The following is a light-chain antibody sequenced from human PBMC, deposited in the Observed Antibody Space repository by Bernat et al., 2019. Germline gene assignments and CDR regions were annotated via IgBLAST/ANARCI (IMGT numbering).Light chain of an antibody. J-gene: IGKJ2*03. CDR3: QHYHLSPPYS. V-gene: IGKV3-15*01. CDR2: AAS. CDR1: QSVGSH. Sequence: EIVMTQSPATLSVSPGERATLFCRASQSVGSHLTWFQKKPGQAPRLLIYAASTRATDIPARFSGSGSGTEFSLTISSLQSEDFAVYYCQHYHLSPPYSFGQGTKLEIK.